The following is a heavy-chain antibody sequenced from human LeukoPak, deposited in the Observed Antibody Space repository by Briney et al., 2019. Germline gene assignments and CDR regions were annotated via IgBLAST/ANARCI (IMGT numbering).Heavy chain of an antibody. CDR3: ARLGYGDNWYAD. D-gene: IGHD1-1*01. V-gene: IGHV4-59*08. Sequence: PSETLSLTCTVSGGSISPYYWSWIRQPPGKGLEWIGFFYYTGSTNYNPSLKSRVTISLDTSRNQFSLRLSSVTAADTAVYYCARLGYGDNWYADWGQGTLVTVSS. CDR1: GGSISPYY. CDR2: FYYTGST. J-gene: IGHJ4*02.